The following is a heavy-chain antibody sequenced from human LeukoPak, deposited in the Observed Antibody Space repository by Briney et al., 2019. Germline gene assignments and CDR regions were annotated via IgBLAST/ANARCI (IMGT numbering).Heavy chain of an antibody. CDR3: ATTGGGSGSYYYSPNNY. D-gene: IGHD3-10*01. CDR2: ISAYNGNT. J-gene: IGHJ4*02. Sequence: ASVKVSCKASGCTFTTYGINWVRQAPGQGLEWMGWISAYNGNTNYAQNLQGRVAMTTDTSTSTAYMELRSLRSDDTALYYCATTGGGSGSYYYSPNNYWGQGTLVTVSS. CDR1: GCTFTTYG. V-gene: IGHV1-18*01.